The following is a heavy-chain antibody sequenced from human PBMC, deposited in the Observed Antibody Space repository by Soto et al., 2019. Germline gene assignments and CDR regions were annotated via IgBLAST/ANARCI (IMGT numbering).Heavy chain of an antibody. CDR3: ANGNLYDFWSGGMYNWFDP. Sequence: EVQLLESGGGLVQPGGSLRLSCAASGFTFSSYAMSWVRQAPGKGLEWVSAISGSGGSTYYADSVKGRFTISRDNSKNTLYLQMNSLRAEDTAVYYCANGNLYDFWSGGMYNWFDPWGQGTLVTVSS. J-gene: IGHJ5*02. V-gene: IGHV3-23*01. CDR1: GFTFSSYA. CDR2: ISGSGGST. D-gene: IGHD3-3*01.